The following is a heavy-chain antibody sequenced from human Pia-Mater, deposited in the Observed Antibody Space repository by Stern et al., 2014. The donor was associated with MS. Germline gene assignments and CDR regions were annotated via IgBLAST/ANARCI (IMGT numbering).Heavy chain of an antibody. CDR2: IIPIFGTA. D-gene: IGHD3-9*01. CDR1: GGTFNVYA. Sequence: QVQLVQSGAEVKKHGSSGKVSCKASGGTFNVYAINWLGQAPGQGLEWMGGIIPIFGTANYAQKFQGRVTITADESTRTSSMQLSSLRYDDTAVYYCARDGRHTDNYGLDVWGQGTTVTVSS. CDR3: ARDGRHTDNYGLDV. J-gene: IGHJ6*02. V-gene: IGHV1-69*12.